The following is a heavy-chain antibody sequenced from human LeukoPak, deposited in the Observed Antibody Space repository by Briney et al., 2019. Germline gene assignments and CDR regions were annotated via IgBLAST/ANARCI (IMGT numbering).Heavy chain of an antibody. V-gene: IGHV3-9*01. D-gene: IGHD3-22*01. Sequence: GGSLRLSCAASGFTFDDYAMHWVRQAPGKGLEWVSGISWNSGSIGYADSVKGRFTISRDNAKNSLYLQMNSLRAEDTALYYCAKSTPYYYDSSGSGAFDIWGQGTMVTVSS. J-gene: IGHJ3*02. CDR1: GFTFDDYA. CDR2: ISWNSGSI. CDR3: AKSTPYYYDSSGSGAFDI.